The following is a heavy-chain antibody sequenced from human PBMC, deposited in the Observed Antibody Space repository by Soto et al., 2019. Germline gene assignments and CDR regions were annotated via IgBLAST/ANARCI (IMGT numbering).Heavy chain of an antibody. V-gene: IGHV3-23*01. Sequence: GGSLRLSCAASGFTFSSYAMSWVRQAPGKGLEWVSAISGSGGSTYYADSVKGRFTISRDNSKNTLYLQINSLRAEDTAVYYCAKDLGFSSSSGGTMYYFDYWGQGTLVTVSS. D-gene: IGHD6-6*01. CDR3: AKDLGFSSSSGGTMYYFDY. J-gene: IGHJ4*02. CDR2: ISGSGGST. CDR1: GFTFSSYA.